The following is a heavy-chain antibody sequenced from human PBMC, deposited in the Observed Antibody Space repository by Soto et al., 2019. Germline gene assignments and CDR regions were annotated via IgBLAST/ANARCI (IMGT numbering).Heavy chain of an antibody. J-gene: IGHJ6*02. CDR2: IYYSGST. Sequence: SETLSLTCTVSGVSISSGGYYWSWIRQHPGKGLEWIGYIYYSGSTYYNPSLKSRVTISVDTSKNQFSLKLSSVTAADTAVYYCARAVVVPAAIFDYGMDVWGQGTTVTVSS. CDR3: ARAVVVPAAIFDYGMDV. D-gene: IGHD2-2*01. V-gene: IGHV4-31*03. CDR1: GVSISSGGYY.